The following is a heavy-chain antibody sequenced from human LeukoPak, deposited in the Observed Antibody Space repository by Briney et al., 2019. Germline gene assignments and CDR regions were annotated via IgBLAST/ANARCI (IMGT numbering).Heavy chain of an antibody. Sequence: PGRSLRLSCAASGFTFDDYAMHWVRQAPGKGLEWVSGISWNSGSIGYADSVKGRFTISRDNSKNTLYLQMNSLRAEDTAVYYCAKDMHVGGSEEGDAFDIWGQGTMVTVSS. D-gene: IGHD1-26*01. CDR2: ISWNSGSI. CDR1: GFTFDDYA. CDR3: AKDMHVGGSEEGDAFDI. V-gene: IGHV3-9*01. J-gene: IGHJ3*02.